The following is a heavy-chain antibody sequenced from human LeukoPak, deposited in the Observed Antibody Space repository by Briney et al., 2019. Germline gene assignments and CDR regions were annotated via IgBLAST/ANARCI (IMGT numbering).Heavy chain of an antibody. CDR1: GFTFDDYA. D-gene: IGHD6-19*01. CDR2: ISWNSGSI. CDR3: ARILDSAWGELGY. J-gene: IGHJ4*02. Sequence: GGSLRLSCAASGFTFDDYAMHWVRQAPGKGLEWVSGISWNSGSIGYADSVKGRFTISRDNTKNTLYLQMNSLRAEDTAVYYCARILDSAWGELGYWGQGTLVTVSS. V-gene: IGHV3-9*01.